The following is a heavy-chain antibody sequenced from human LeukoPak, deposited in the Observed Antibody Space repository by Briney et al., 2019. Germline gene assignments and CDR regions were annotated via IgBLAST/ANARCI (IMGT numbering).Heavy chain of an antibody. CDR2: ISGSGGST. CDR1: GFTFSSYA. V-gene: IGHV3-23*01. J-gene: IGHJ6*02. CDR3: AFKGICSSTSCYFRYYYYGMDV. D-gene: IGHD2-2*01. Sequence: GGSLRLSCAASGFTFSSYAMSWVRQAPGKGLEWVSAISGSGGSTYYADSVKGRFTISRDNSKNTLYLQMNSLRAEDTAVYYCAFKGICSSTSCYFRYYYYGMDVWGQGTTVTVSS.